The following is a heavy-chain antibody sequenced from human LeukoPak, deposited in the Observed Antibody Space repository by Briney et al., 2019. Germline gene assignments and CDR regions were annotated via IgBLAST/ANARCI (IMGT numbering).Heavy chain of an antibody. CDR2: INPNSGGT. J-gene: IGHJ4*02. Sequence: ASVKVSCKASGYTFTGYYMHWVRQAPGQGLEWMGWINPNSGGTNYAQKFQGRVTMTRDTSIGTAYMDLSSLRSEDTAVYYCVREYPGGSFDYWGQGTLVTVSS. CDR3: VREYPGGSFDY. D-gene: IGHD5-12*01. V-gene: IGHV1-2*02. CDR1: GYTFTGYY.